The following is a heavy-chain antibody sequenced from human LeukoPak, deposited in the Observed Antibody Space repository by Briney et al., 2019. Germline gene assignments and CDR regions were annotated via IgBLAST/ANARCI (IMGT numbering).Heavy chain of an antibody. Sequence: PSETLSLTCTFSGGSISSYYWSWIRQPPGKGLEWIGNIFYSGSTYYSPSLKSRVTISLDTSRNQFSLKLNSVTAADTAVYYCAKSNGYGLVDIWGQGTMVTVSS. J-gene: IGHJ3*02. CDR2: IFYSGST. CDR1: GGSISSYY. V-gene: IGHV4-59*12. CDR3: AKSNGYGLVDI. D-gene: IGHD3-10*01.